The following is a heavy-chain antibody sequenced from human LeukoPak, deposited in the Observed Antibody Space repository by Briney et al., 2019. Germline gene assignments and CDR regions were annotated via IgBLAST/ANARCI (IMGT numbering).Heavy chain of an antibody. CDR1: GFTVSSNY. CDR3: AREVRVETFYYGMDV. Sequence: GGSLRLSCAASGFTVSSNYMSWVRQAPGKGLEWVSVIYSGGSTYYADSVKGRFTISRDNSKNTLYLQMNSLRAEDTAVYYCAREVRVETFYYGMDVWGQGTTVTVSS. V-gene: IGHV3-53*01. CDR2: IYSGGST. J-gene: IGHJ6*02. D-gene: IGHD5-24*01.